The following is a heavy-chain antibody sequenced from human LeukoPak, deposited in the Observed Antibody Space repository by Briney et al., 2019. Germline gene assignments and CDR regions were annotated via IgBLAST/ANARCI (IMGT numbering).Heavy chain of an antibody. CDR1: SGSISTSNYY. D-gene: IGHD5-12*01. CDR3: ARVHGWLRVDY. J-gene: IGHJ4*02. Sequence: PSETLSLTCTVSSGSISTSNYYWGWVRQPPGKALEWIGNIFYSGSTYYSPSLKSRVTISVDTSKNQFSLKLSSVTAADTAVYYCARVHGWLRVDYWGQGTLVTVSS. V-gene: IGHV4-39*07. CDR2: IFYSGST.